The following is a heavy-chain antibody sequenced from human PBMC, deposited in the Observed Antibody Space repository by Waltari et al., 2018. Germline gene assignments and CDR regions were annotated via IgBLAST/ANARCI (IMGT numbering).Heavy chain of an antibody. CDR3: ARVLRYFDWLLSGGGYGMDV. Sequence: QVQLQESGPGLVKPSETLSLTCTVSGGSISSYYWSWIRQPPGKGLEWIGYIYYSGSTNYSPSLKSRVTISVDTSKNQSSLKLSSVTAADTAVYCCARVLRYFDWLLSGGGYGMDVWGQGTTVTVSS. CDR1: GGSISSYY. V-gene: IGHV4-59*01. D-gene: IGHD3-9*01. CDR2: IYYSGST. J-gene: IGHJ6*02.